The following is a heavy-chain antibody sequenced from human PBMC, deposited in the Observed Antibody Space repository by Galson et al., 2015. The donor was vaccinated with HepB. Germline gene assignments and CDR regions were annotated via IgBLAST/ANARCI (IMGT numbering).Heavy chain of an antibody. CDR3: AKAYYGVRDPRSYWYFDL. J-gene: IGHJ2*01. V-gene: IGHV3-23*01. D-gene: IGHD4-17*01. Sequence: SLRLSCAASGFTFSSYAMSWVRQAPGKGLEWVSAISGSGGSTYYADSVKGRFTISRDNSKNTLYLQMNSLRAEDTAVYYCAKAYYGVRDPRSYWYFDLWGRGTLVTVSS. CDR1: GFTFSSYA. CDR2: ISGSGGST.